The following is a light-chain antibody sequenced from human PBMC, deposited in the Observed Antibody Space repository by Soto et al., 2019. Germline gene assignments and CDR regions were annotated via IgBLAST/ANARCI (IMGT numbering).Light chain of an antibody. CDR1: QSVTSLH. Sequence: VLTDSPVTLSLSPGGRATLSFMASQSVTSLHLAWYQQRSGQAPRLLIFGASSRATGIPDRFSGSGSGTDFTLTISRLEPEDFAVYYCQQYGSSRTFGQGTKVDI. CDR3: QQYGSSRT. J-gene: IGKJ1*01. CDR2: GAS. V-gene: IGKV3-20*01.